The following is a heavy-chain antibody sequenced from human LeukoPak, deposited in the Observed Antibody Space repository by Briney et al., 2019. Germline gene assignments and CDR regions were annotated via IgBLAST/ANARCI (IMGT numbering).Heavy chain of an antibody. Sequence: GGSLRLSCTGSGFTFSNYWMHWVRQAPGKGLEWVANIKQDGNEKYYVDSVKGRFTISRDSAESSLYLQMNSLRAEDTAVYYCARGLRGDHFDFWGQGTLVTVSS. J-gene: IGHJ4*02. CDR2: IKQDGNEK. CDR3: ARGLRGDHFDF. V-gene: IGHV3-7*05. CDR1: GFTFSNYW. D-gene: IGHD6-25*01.